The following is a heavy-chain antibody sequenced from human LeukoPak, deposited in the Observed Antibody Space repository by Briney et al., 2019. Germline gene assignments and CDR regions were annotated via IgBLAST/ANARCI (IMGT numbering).Heavy chain of an antibody. V-gene: IGHV1-69*01. D-gene: IGHD3-10*01. Sequence: GSSVKVSCKASGGTFSSYAISWVRQAPGQGLEWMGGIIPIFGTANYAQKFQGRVAITADESTSTAYMELSSLRSEDTAVYYCARASGYYGSGSYYKGFDYWGQGTLVTVSS. CDR3: ARASGYYGSGSYYKGFDY. CDR1: GGTFSSYA. J-gene: IGHJ4*02. CDR2: IIPIFGTA.